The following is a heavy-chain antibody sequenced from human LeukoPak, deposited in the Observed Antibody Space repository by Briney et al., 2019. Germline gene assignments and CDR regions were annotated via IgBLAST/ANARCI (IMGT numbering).Heavy chain of an antibody. CDR1: GFTFSSYW. V-gene: IGHV3-74*01. J-gene: IGHJ4*02. CDR3: ARVNYGDYGGDY. CDR2: INSDGSST. Sequence: PGGSLRLSCAASGFTFSSYWIHWVRQAPGKGLVWVSRINSDGSSTSYADSVKGRFTISGDNAKNTLYLQMNSLRAEDTAVYYCARVNYGDYGGDYWGQGTLVTVSS. D-gene: IGHD4-17*01.